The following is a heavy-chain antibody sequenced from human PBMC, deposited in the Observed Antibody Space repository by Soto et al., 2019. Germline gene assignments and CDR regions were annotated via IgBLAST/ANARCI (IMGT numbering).Heavy chain of an antibody. CDR2: INHSGST. D-gene: IGHD3-3*01. V-gene: IGHV4-34*01. J-gene: IGHJ4*02. CDR1: GGSFSGYY. Sequence: TSETLSLTCAVYGGSFSGYYWSWIRQPPGKGLEWIGEINHSGSTNYDPSLKSRVTISVDTSKNQFSLKLSSVTAADTAVYYCARGPPSITIFGVVMTPHARNFDYWGQGTLVTVSS. CDR3: ARGPPSITIFGVVMTPHARNFDY.